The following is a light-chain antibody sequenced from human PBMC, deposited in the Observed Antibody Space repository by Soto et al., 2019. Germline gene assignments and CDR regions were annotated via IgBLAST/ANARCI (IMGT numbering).Light chain of an antibody. J-gene: IGKJ5*01. CDR1: QSVSSSH. Sequence: EIVLTQSPGTLSLSPGKRATLSCRASQSVSSSHLAWHQQKPGQAPRLLIYDTSYRATGIPARFSGSGSRTDFTLTISSLEPEDFALYYCQQRSNWITFGQGTRLEIK. CDR2: DTS. V-gene: IGKV3D-20*02. CDR3: QQRSNWIT.